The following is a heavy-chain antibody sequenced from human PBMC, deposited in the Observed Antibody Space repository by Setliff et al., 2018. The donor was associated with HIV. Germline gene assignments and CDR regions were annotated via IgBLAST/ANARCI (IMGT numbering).Heavy chain of an antibody. D-gene: IGHD3-9*01. Sequence: ASVKVSCKASGYTFTGYYMHWVRQAPGQGLEWMGWINPNNGGTNYAQKFQGRVTMTRDTSISTAYMELSRLRSDDTAVYFCARAELTGEIDYWGQGTLVTVSS. CDR2: INPNNGGT. CDR1: GYTFTGYY. V-gene: IGHV1-2*02. J-gene: IGHJ4*02. CDR3: ARAELTGEIDY.